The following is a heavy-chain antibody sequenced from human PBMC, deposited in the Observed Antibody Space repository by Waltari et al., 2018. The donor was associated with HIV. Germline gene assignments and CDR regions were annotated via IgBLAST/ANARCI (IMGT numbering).Heavy chain of an antibody. J-gene: IGHJ4*02. Sequence: EVQLVESGGDLVQPGGYLRLYCADAGFSFSRYSVDWVRPAPGKGLEWISYISNSGNTIDYADSVKGRFTISRDNAKNSLSLQMHSLRAEDTAVYYCARARGYSYGYEDYWGQGALVTVSS. V-gene: IGHV3-48*04. D-gene: IGHD5-18*01. CDR1: GFSFSRYS. CDR2: ISNSGNTI. CDR3: ARARGYSYGYEDY.